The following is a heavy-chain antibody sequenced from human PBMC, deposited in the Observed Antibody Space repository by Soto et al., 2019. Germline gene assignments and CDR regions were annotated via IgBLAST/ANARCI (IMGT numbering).Heavy chain of an antibody. CDR2: TSAYTGNT. J-gene: IGHJ6*02. D-gene: IGHD3-3*01. CDR1: GYTFTSYG. V-gene: IGHV1-18*01. Sequence: QVQLVQSGAEVKKPGASVKVSCKASGYTFTSYGISWVRQAPGQGLEGMGCTSAYTGNTNYAQKLQGRVTMNTDKATSTAYMELMSLRSDDTAVYYCARAPRGLLEWLQPQGDYYYYSMDVRGQGTTVTVSS. CDR3: ARAPRGLLEWLQPQGDYYYYSMDV.